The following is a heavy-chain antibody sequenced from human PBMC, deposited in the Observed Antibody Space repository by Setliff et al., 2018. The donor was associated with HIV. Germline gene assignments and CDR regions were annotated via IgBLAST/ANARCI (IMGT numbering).Heavy chain of an antibody. V-gene: IGHV4-30-4*01. D-gene: IGHD1-26*01. CDR2: VYSTGST. CDR1: GGSITNLDYF. Sequence: SETLSLTCTLSGGSITNLDYFWRWFRLPPGKGLEWIGSVYSTGSTYQNPSLKDRITLSVDPSKNQVSLQVSSVTAADTAVYYCARDPKYYYKYFQYWGQGTTVTVSS. CDR3: ARDPKYYYKYFQY. J-gene: IGHJ6*02.